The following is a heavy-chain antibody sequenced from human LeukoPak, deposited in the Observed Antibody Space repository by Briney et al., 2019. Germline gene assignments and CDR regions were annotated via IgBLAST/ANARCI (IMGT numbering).Heavy chain of an antibody. J-gene: IGHJ4*02. CDR2: IYHSGST. V-gene: IGHV4-4*02. CDR1: GGSISSSNW. CDR3: AALYDSSGYYYGY. Sequence: PSETLSLTCAVSGGSISSSNWWSWVRQPPGKGLEWIGEIYHSGSTNYNPSLKSRVTISVDKSKNQFSLKLSSVTAADTAVYYCAALYDSSGYYYGYWGQGTLVTVSS. D-gene: IGHD3-22*01.